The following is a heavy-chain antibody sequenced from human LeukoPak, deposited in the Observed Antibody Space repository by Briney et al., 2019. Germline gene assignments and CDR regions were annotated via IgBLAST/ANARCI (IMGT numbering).Heavy chain of an antibody. CDR3: ATTGSGSQHYFDY. CDR1: GYTFTSYD. CDR2: MNPNSGNT. V-gene: IGHV1-8*01. Sequence: GASVKVSCKASGYTFTSYDINWVRQATRQGLEWMGWMNPNSGNTGYAQKFQGRVTMTRNTSISTAYMELSSLRSEDTAVYYCATTGSGSQHYFDYWGQGTLVTVSS. D-gene: IGHD3-10*01. J-gene: IGHJ4*02.